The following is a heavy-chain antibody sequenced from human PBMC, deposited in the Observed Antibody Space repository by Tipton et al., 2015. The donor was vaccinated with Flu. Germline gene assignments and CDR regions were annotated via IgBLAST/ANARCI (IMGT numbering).Heavy chain of an antibody. CDR3: AKDVGDWGLVYGMDV. CDR2: ILYDGNTK. V-gene: IGHV3-30*18. J-gene: IGHJ6*02. CDR1: GFVFSSSG. D-gene: IGHD7-27*01. Sequence: SLRLSCAASGFVFSSSGMYWVRQAPGKGPEWVAVILYDGNTKYYADFVKGRFTISRDNSKNALYLQIDSLRAEDTAVYYCAKDVGDWGLVYGMDVWGQGTTVTVSS.